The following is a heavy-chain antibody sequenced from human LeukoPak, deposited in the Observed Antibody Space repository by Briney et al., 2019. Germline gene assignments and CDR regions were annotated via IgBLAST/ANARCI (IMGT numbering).Heavy chain of an antibody. CDR3: ARTRRQQQLNWFDP. Sequence: ALVKVSCKASGYTFTSYGISWVRQAPGQGLEWMGWISAYNGNTNYAQKLQGRVTMTTDTSTSTAYMELRSLRSDDTAVYYCARTRRQQQLNWFDPWGQGTLVTVSS. V-gene: IGHV1-18*01. CDR2: ISAYNGNT. D-gene: IGHD6-13*01. J-gene: IGHJ5*02. CDR1: GYTFTSYG.